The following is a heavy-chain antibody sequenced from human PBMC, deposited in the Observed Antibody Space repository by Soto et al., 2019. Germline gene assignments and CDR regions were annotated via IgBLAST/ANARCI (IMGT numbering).Heavy chain of an antibody. J-gene: IGHJ4*02. Sequence: PGGSLRLSCAASGFTFDDYAMHWVRQAPGKGLEWVSGISWNSDSLGYADSVKGRFTISRGNAKNSLYLQMNSLRPEDTAVYFCAKVHYYDSTGYFRHFDSWGQGTQVTVSS. D-gene: IGHD3-22*01. CDR3: AKVHYYDSTGYFRHFDS. CDR2: ISWNSDSL. V-gene: IGHV3-9*01. CDR1: GFTFDDYA.